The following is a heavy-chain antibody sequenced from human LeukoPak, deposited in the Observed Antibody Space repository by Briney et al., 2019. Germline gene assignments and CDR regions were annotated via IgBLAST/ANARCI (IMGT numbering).Heavy chain of an antibody. CDR1: DDSVSSSTYS. CDR3: ARGSYFDY. CDR2: IYHSGST. V-gene: IGHV4-30-2*01. Sequence: SETLSLTCTVSDDSVSSSTYSWSWIRQLPGKGLEWIGYIYHSGSTYYNPSLKSRVTISVDRSKNQCSLKLSSVTAADTAVYYCARGSYFDYWGQGTLVTVSS. J-gene: IGHJ4*02.